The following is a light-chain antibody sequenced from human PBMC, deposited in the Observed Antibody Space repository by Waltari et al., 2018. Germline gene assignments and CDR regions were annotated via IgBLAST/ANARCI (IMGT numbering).Light chain of an antibody. V-gene: IGLV3-21*04. CDR2: GDS. Sequence: SYVLTQPPSVSVAPGKTARISCGGNNIGSKSVHWYQQKPGQAPVLVIYGDSDRPSGIPERFSGSNSGNTATLTISRVEAGDEADYYCQVWDSSTHHVVFGGVTKLTVL. CDR1: NIGSKS. CDR3: QVWDSSTHHVV. J-gene: IGLJ2*01.